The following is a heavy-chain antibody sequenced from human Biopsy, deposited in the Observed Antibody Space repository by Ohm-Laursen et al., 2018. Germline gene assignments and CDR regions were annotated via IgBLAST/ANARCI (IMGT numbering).Heavy chain of an antibody. CDR1: GGTLSSHG. CDR3: ATDARWDPSLDAFHV. J-gene: IGHJ3*01. V-gene: IGHV1-69*06. CDR2: FVPRFGTA. Sequence: ASVKVSCKASGGTLSSHGISWVRQAPGQRLDWMGGFVPRFGTANYAQKFQGKVTISADKSPPTVYVELSTLKPDDTAVYYCATDARWDPSLDAFHVWGQGTQVTVS. D-gene: IGHD1-26*01.